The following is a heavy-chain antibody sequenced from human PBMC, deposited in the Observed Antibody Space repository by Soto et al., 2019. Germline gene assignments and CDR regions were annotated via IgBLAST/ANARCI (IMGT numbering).Heavy chain of an antibody. CDR2: IYYSGST. D-gene: IGHD3-10*01. Sequence: SETLSLTCTVSGVSISSYYWSWIRQPPGKGLEWIGYIYYSGSTNYNPSLKSRVTISVDTSKNQFSLKLSSVTAADTAVYYCARAYVLLWFGEILVWFDPWGQGTLVTVS. CDR1: GVSISSYY. CDR3: ARAYVLLWFGEILVWFDP. J-gene: IGHJ5*02. V-gene: IGHV4-59*01.